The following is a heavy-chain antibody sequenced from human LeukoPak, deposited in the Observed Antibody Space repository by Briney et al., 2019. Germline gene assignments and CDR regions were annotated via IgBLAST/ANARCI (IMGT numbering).Heavy chain of an antibody. V-gene: IGHV4-59*01. Sequence: PSETLSLTCAVYGGSFSGYYWSWIRQPPGKGLEWIGYIYYSGSTNYNPSLKSRVTISVDTSKNQFSLKLSSVTAADTAVYYCARDRSYYGSGSYYGNWFDPWGQGTLVTVSS. D-gene: IGHD3-10*01. CDR2: IYYSGST. CDR1: GGSFSGYY. CDR3: ARDRSYYGSGSYYGNWFDP. J-gene: IGHJ5*02.